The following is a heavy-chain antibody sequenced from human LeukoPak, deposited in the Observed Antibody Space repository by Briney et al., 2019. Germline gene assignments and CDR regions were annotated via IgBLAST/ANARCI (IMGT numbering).Heavy chain of an antibody. D-gene: IGHD4-23*01. J-gene: IGHJ2*01. CDR1: DGSLGASC. CDR2: VYHSGSA. Sequence: SETLSLTCGVYDGSLGASCWSWIRQPPGKGLEWIGVVYHSGSARYDPSLQSRVTISVDASTDQFSLKLSSVTAADTAVYYCARGLGGGNSVYFDLWGRGTLVTVSS. V-gene: IGHV4-34*01. CDR3: ARGLGGGNSVYFDL.